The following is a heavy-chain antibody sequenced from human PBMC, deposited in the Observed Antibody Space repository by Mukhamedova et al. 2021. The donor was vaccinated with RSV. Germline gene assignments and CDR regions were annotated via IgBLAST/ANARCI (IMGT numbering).Heavy chain of an antibody. CDR3: TRATLPTFNWGSWYYYYYMDV. Sequence: GLEWVGFIRSKAYGGTTEDAASVKGRFTISRDDSKSIAYLQMNSLKTEDTAVYYCTRATLPTFNWGSWYYYYYMDVWGKGTTVTV. CDR2: IRSKAYGGTT. D-gene: IGHD7-27*01. V-gene: IGHV3-49*02. J-gene: IGHJ6*03.